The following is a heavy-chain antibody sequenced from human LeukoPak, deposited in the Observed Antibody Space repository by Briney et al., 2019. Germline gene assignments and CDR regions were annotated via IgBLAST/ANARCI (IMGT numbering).Heavy chain of an antibody. CDR3: AKRGAEVGATVAPGDY. D-gene: IGHD1-26*01. Sequence: PGGSLRLSCAASGFTFTSYAMSWVRQAPGKGVEWVSAISGSGGSTYYADSVRGRFTISSDNSKNTLYLQMNSLRADDTAVYYCAKRGAEVGATVAPGDYWGQGTLVTVSS. J-gene: IGHJ4*02. CDR1: GFTFTSYA. V-gene: IGHV3-23*01. CDR2: ISGSGGST.